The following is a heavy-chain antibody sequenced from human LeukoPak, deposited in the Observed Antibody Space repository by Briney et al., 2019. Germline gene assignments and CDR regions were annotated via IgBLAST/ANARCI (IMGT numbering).Heavy chain of an antibody. CDR2: ISGSGGST. Sequence: RGSLRLSCAASGFTFSSYAMSWVRQAPGKGLEWVSAISGSGGSTYYADSVKGRFTISRDNSKNTLYLQMNSLRAEDTAVYYCAKAMTRILYDPLAGDYWGQGTLVTVSS. CDR1: GFTFSSYA. V-gene: IGHV3-23*01. J-gene: IGHJ4*02. CDR3: AKAMTRILYDPLAGDY. D-gene: IGHD2-8*01.